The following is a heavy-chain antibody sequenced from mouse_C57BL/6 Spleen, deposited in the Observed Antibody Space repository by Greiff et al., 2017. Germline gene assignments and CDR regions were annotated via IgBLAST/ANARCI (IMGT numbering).Heavy chain of an antibody. CDR3: AREDYGSSSPFDY. CDR1: GYSITSGYY. D-gene: IGHD1-1*01. Sequence: DVKLQESGPGLVKPSQSLSLTCSVTGYSITSGYYWNWIRQFPGNKLEWMGYISYDGSNNYNPSLKNRISITRDTSKNQFFLKLNSVTTEDTATYYCAREDYGSSSPFDYWGQGTTRTVSS. CDR2: ISYDGSN. J-gene: IGHJ2*01. V-gene: IGHV3-6*01.